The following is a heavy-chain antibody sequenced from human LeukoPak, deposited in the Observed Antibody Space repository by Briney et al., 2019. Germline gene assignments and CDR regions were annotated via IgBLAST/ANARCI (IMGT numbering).Heavy chain of an antibody. CDR2: ISSSSSYI. J-gene: IGHJ4*02. CDR1: GFTFSSYA. D-gene: IGHD6-13*01. CDR3: ARGHRDSSSWSSDY. V-gene: IGHV3-21*01. Sequence: GRCLRLSCAASGFTFSSYAMHWVRQAPGKGLEWVSSISSSSSYIYYADSVKGRFTISRDNAKNSLYLQMNSLRAEDTAVYYCARGHRDSSSWSSDYWGQGTLVTVSS.